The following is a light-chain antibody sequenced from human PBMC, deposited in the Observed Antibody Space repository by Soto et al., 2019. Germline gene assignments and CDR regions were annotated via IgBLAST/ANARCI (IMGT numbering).Light chain of an antibody. Sequence: DIQMTQSPSSLSVSVGDRVTITCRASQSIGGFLNWYQQKPGKAPKLLIYAASSLQSGVPSRFSGSGSGTDFTLTISSLQPEDFASYYCQQSYSALTFGGGTKVDIK. J-gene: IGKJ4*01. CDR3: QQSYSALT. V-gene: IGKV1-39*01. CDR2: AAS. CDR1: QSIGGF.